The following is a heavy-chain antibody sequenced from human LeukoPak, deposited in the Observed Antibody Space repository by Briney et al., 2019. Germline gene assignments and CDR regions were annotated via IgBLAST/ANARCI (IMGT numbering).Heavy chain of an antibody. Sequence: GESLKISCQGSGYDFAGYWIVWVRQMPGKGLEWMGIIYPDDSNTRYSPSFQGQVTISADKSISTAYLQWSSLKASDTAMYYCARFGYPSLQTPHFDYWGQGTRVTVSS. CDR1: GYDFAGYW. V-gene: IGHV5-51*01. CDR3: ARFGYPSLQTPHFDY. J-gene: IGHJ4*02. CDR2: IYPDDSNT. D-gene: IGHD3-16*01.